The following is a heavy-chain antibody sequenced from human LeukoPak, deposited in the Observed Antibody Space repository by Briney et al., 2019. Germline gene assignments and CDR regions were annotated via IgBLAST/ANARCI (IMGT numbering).Heavy chain of an antibody. V-gene: IGHV4-31*03. CDR1: GGSINSGDYY. Sequence: SQTLSLTCTVSGGSINSGDYYWNWIRQYPGKGLEWIGYIYYNGITYYNPSLKSRLAISIDTSKNLFSLKLSSVTVADTAVYYCAGGDSNGYYEGAWGQGTLATVSS. CDR3: AGGDSNGYYEGA. CDR2: IYYNGIT. D-gene: IGHD3-22*01. J-gene: IGHJ4*02.